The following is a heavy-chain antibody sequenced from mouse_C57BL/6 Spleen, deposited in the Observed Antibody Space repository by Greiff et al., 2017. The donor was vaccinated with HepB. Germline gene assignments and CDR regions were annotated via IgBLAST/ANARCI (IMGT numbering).Heavy chain of an antibody. D-gene: IGHD3-3*01. V-gene: IGHV3-1*01. CDR2: ISYSGST. J-gene: IGHJ3*01. CDR3: ARGGPGAWFAY. CDR1: GYSITSGYY. Sequence: EVHLVESGPGMVKPSQSLSLTCTVTGYSITSGYYWHWIRHFPGNKLEWMGYISYSGSTNYNPSLKSRISITHDTSKNHFFLKLNSVTTEDTATYYCARGGPGAWFAYWGQGTLVTVSA.